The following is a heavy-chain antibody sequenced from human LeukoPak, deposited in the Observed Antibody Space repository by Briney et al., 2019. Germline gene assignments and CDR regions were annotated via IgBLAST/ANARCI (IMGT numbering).Heavy chain of an antibody. D-gene: IGHD1-14*01. V-gene: IGHV3-21*01. CDR2: IGPTGTDR. J-gene: IGHJ4*02. CDR1: GFAFSSCG. CDR3: ATETIGRHYDY. Sequence: VGSLRLSCAASGFAFSSCGFNWVRQAPGKGLEWVSSIGPTGTDRYYADSVRGRFTISRDNAKNSMYLQMDSLRDEDTAVYYCATETIGRHYDYWGQGTLLTVSS.